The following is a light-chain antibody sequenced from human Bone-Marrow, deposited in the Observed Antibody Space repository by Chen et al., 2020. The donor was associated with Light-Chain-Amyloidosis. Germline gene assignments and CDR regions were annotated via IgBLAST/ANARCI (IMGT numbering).Light chain of an antibody. Sequence: SYELTQPPSVSVSPGQTARITCSGDDLPTKYAYWYQQKPGHAPVLVIHRDTERPSWISERFSGSSSETTATLTISGVQAEDEADYHCQSADSSGTYEVIFGGGTKLTVL. CDR2: RDT. CDR1: DLPTKY. J-gene: IGLJ2*01. CDR3: QSADSSGTYEVI. V-gene: IGLV3-25*03.